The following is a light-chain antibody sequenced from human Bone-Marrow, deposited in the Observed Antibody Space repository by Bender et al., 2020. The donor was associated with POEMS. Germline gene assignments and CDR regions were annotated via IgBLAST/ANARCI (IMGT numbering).Light chain of an antibody. V-gene: IGLV2-14*03. CDR3: SSWDDSLSGWV. CDR1: GYNY. CDR2: DVN. Sequence: QSALTQPASVSASPGQSITISCTGGYNYVSWYQQHPGEAPKLIIYDVNNRPSGVSNRFSASKSGNVASLTISGLQSEDEGDYYCSSWDDSLSGWVFGGGTKLTVL. J-gene: IGLJ3*02.